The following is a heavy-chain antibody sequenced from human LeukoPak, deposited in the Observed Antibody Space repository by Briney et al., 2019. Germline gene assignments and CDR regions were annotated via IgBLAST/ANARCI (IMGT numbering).Heavy chain of an antibody. CDR2: IYYSGTT. CDR1: GGSISSSSYY. CDR3: ARIAGGLYLYYHYMDV. Sequence: PSETLSLTCNASGGSISSSSYYWGWIRQPPGKGLELIGNIYYSGTTYYNPSLKSRVTISVDTSKNQFSLKLSSVTAADTAVYYCARIAGGLYLYYHYMDVWGKGTTVTVSS. V-gene: IGHV4-39*07. D-gene: IGHD3-16*01. J-gene: IGHJ6*03.